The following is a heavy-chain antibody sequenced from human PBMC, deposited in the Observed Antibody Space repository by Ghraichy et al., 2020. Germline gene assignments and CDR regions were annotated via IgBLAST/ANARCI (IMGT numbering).Heavy chain of an antibody. D-gene: IGHD3-3*01. Sequence: LSLTCAASGFTFSSYSMNWVRQAPGKGLEWVSYISSSSSTIYYADSVKGRFTISRDNAKNSLYLQMNSLRDEDTAVYYCARYYDFWSGYFDYWGQGTLVTVSS. CDR3: ARYYDFWSGYFDY. CDR2: ISSSSSTI. J-gene: IGHJ4*02. V-gene: IGHV3-48*02. CDR1: GFTFSSYS.